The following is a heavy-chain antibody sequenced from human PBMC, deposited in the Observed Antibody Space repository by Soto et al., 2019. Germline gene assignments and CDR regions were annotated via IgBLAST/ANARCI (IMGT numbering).Heavy chain of an antibody. D-gene: IGHD5-18*01. Sequence: EESLRPSYRTSGFTFCNYWSNGIRQAPGQGLQWVANIYQDRSEKYYVDSVKGRFTVSRDNAKNSLYLQMNSLRAEDTAVYYCARPAMVRVGAFDIWGQGTMVTVS. CDR1: GFTFCNYW. CDR2: IYQDRSEK. J-gene: IGHJ3*02. CDR3: ARPAMVRVGAFDI. V-gene: IGHV3-7*01.